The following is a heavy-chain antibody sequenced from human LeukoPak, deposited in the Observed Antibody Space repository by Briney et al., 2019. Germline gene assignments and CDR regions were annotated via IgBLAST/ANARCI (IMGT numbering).Heavy chain of an antibody. CDR1: GYSFTSYW. V-gene: IGHV5-51*01. CDR3: ARRLALEWLPTDY. J-gene: IGHJ4*02. Sequence: GESLKISCKGSGYSFTSYWIGWVRQMPGKGLELMGIIYPGDSDTRYSPSFQGQVTISADKSISTAYLQWSSLKASDTAMHYCARRLALEWLPTDYWGQGTLVTVSS. D-gene: IGHD3-3*01. CDR2: IYPGDSDT.